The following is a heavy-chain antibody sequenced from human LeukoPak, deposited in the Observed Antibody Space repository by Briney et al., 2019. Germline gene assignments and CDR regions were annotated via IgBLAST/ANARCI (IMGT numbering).Heavy chain of an antibody. CDR1: GFTFDDYA. D-gene: IGHD3-22*01. J-gene: IGHJ4*02. CDR2: ISWNSGSI. V-gene: IGHV3-9*01. Sequence: GGSLRLSCAASGFTFDDYAMHWVRQAPGKGLEWVSGISWNSGSIGYADSVKGRFTISRDNAKNSLYLQMSSLRAEDTALYYCAKGHSSGYLGRFDYWGQGTLVTVSS. CDR3: AKGHSSGYLGRFDY.